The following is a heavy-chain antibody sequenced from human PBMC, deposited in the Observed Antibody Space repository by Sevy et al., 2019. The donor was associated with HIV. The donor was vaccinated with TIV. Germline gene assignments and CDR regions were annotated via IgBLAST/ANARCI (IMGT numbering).Heavy chain of an antibody. CDR1: GFTFDDYA. CDR3: ARDRDDGYCTNGVCFNFDN. Sequence: GGSLRLSCAASGFTFDDYAMHWVRQAPGKGLEWVSGISWNSASIDYAGSVKGRFTISRDNAKNSLYLQMKSLSADDTALYYCARDRDDGYCTNGVCFNFDNWGQGTLVTVSS. J-gene: IGHJ4*01. D-gene: IGHD2-8*01. CDR2: ISWNSASI. V-gene: IGHV3-9*01.